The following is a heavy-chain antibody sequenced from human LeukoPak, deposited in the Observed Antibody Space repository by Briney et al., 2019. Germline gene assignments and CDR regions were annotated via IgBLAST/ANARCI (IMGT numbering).Heavy chain of an antibody. CDR1: GGTFSSYA. Sequence: SVKVSCKASGGTFSSYAVSWVRQAPGQGLEWMGRIIPIFGTANYAQKFQGRVTITTDESTSTAYMELSSLRPEDTAVYYCARDLTHDYLRRGHFDYWGQGTLVTVSS. D-gene: IGHD4-11*01. J-gene: IGHJ4*02. CDR3: ARDLTHDYLRRGHFDY. CDR2: IIPIFGTA. V-gene: IGHV1-69*05.